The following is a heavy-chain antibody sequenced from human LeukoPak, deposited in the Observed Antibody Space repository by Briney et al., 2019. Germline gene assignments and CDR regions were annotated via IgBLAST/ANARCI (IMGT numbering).Heavy chain of an antibody. CDR1: GFTFSDYY. Sequence: GGSLRLSCAASGFTFSDYYMSWLRQAPGKGLEWVAYICDSGRTVYCADSVKGRFTISRDNAKNSVYLQMNNLRAEDAAVYYCARDRLGDYDHSGYYDKWGQGTLVTVSS. V-gene: IGHV3-11*01. CDR2: ICDSGRTV. D-gene: IGHD3-22*01. J-gene: IGHJ4*02. CDR3: ARDRLGDYDHSGYYDK.